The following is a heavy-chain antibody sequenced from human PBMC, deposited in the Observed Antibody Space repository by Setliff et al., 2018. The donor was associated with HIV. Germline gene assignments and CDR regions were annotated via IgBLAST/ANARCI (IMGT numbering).Heavy chain of an antibody. V-gene: IGHV4-39*07. CDR3: ARERSLITNRRYFDS. Sequence: PSETLSLTCTVSGGSISSSSYYWGWIRQPPGKGLEWIGSIYYSGSTYYNPSLKSRVTISVDTSKNQFSLKVGSVTAADTAVYYCARERSLITNRRYFDSWGQGTLVTVSS. CDR2: IYYSGST. CDR1: GGSISSSSYY. J-gene: IGHJ4*02. D-gene: IGHD3-16*01.